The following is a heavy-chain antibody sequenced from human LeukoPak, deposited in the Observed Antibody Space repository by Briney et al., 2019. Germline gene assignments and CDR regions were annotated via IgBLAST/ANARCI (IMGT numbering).Heavy chain of an antibody. D-gene: IGHD1-26*01. CDR1: GYTFTGYY. CDR3: ARVKGSGSLEADY. V-gene: IGHV1-2*02. J-gene: IGHJ4*02. CDR2: INPNSGST. Sequence: ASVKVSCKASGYTFTGYYMHWVRQAPGQGLEWMGWINPNSGSTNYAQKFQGRVTKTRDTSISTAYMELSRLRSDDTAVYYCARVKGSGSLEADYWGQGTLVTVSS.